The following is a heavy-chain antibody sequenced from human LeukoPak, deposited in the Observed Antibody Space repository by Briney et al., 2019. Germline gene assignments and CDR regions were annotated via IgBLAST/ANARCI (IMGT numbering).Heavy chain of an antibody. J-gene: IGHJ4*02. CDR3: ARDAGATAY. V-gene: IGHV4-59*01. CDR2: IHYSGAA. CDR1: GVSISTGY. D-gene: IGHD4/OR15-4a*01. Sequence: PSETLSLTCTVSGVSISTGYWTWVRQPPGKRLERIGYIHYSGAATYNPSLQSRVTISIDTSKNQVSLKMTSVTSADTAVYYCARDAGATAYWGQGALVTVSS.